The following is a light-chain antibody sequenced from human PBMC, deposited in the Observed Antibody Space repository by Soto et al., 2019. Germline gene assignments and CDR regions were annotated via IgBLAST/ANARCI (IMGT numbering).Light chain of an antibody. CDR2: DVS. V-gene: IGLV2-14*03. J-gene: IGLJ2*01. CDR3: TSYTSRSTLI. CDR1: SSDVGGYND. Sequence: QSALTQPASVSGSPGQSITISCTGTSSDVGGYNDVSWYQQHPAKAPNLMIFDVSHRPSGLSSRFSGSKSGNTASLTISGLPAEDADDYCSTSYTSRSTLIFGGGTKLTVL.